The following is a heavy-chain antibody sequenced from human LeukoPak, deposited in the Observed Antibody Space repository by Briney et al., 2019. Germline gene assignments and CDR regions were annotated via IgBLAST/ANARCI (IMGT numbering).Heavy chain of an antibody. CDR2: IIPIFGTA. V-gene: IGHV1-69*05. Sequence: GASVKVSCKASGGTFSSYAISWVRQAPGQGLEWMGGIIPIFGTANYAQKLQGRVTMTTDTSTSTAYMELRSLRSDDTAVYYCARDHDYSNNEDYWGQGTLVTVSS. J-gene: IGHJ4*02. CDR3: ARDHDYSNNEDY. D-gene: IGHD4-11*01. CDR1: GGTFSSYA.